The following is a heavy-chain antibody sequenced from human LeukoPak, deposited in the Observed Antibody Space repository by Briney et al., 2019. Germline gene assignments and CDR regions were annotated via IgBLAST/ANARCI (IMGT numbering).Heavy chain of an antibody. CDR3: ATPDSSGYYYLY. J-gene: IGHJ4*02. D-gene: IGHD3-22*01. CDR2: IYTSGST. V-gene: IGHV4-61*02. CDR1: GASISSDNYY. Sequence: SETLSLTCTVSGASISSDNYYWSWIRQPAGKGLEWIGRIYTSGSTNYNPSLKGRVTISLDTSKNQFSLKLSSVTAADTAVYYCATPDSSGYYYLYWGQGTLVTVSS.